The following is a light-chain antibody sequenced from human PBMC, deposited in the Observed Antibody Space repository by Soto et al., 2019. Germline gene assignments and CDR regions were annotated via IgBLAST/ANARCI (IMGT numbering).Light chain of an antibody. CDR3: HHYGPAPWT. Sequence: EIVLTQSAGTLSLSPEERATLSCRASQTVRGNYLAWFQQRPGQAPRLLIYAVSTRAAGVPDRFSGSGSGTDFSLTINRLEPEDFAMYYCHHYGPAPWTFGQGTKVEIK. J-gene: IGKJ1*01. CDR2: AVS. V-gene: IGKV3-20*01. CDR1: QTVRGNY.